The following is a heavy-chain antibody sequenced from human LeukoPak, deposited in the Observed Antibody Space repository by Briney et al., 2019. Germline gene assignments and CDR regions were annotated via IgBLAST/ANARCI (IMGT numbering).Heavy chain of an antibody. D-gene: IGHD2-21*02. Sequence: SETLSLTCTVSGGSISSSSYYWGWIRQPPGKGLEWIGSIYYSGSTYYNPSLKSRVTISEDTSKNQFSLKLSSVTAADTAVYYCARRDCGGDCSPFDYWGQGTLVTVSS. CDR1: GGSISSSSYY. V-gene: IGHV4-39*01. CDR2: IYYSGST. J-gene: IGHJ4*02. CDR3: ARRDCGGDCSPFDY.